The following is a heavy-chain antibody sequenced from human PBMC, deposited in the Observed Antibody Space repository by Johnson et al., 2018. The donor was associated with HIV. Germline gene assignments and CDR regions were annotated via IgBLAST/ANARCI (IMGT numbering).Heavy chain of an antibody. CDR1: GLSFSNFG. CDR3: AKDNVDSSWYAGAFDI. CDR2: ISWNSGSI. Sequence: VQLVESGGGVVQPGKSLTLSCVGSGLSFSNFGIHWVRQAPGKGLEWVSGISWNSGSIGYADSVKGRFTISRDNAKNSLYLQMNSLRAEDTALYYCAKDNVDSSWYAGAFDIWGQGTMVTVSP. D-gene: IGHD6-13*01. V-gene: IGHV3-9*01. J-gene: IGHJ3*02.